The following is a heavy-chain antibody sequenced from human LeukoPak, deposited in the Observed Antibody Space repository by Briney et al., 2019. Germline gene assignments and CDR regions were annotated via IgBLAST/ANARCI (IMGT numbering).Heavy chain of an antibody. J-gene: IGHJ4*02. CDR1: GFTFSSYG. D-gene: IGHD1-1*01. CDR2: ISYDGSNT. CDR3: ARDLHTTGDH. Sequence: PTGRSLSLSCAASGFTFSSYGMHCVRQPPGKRLEWGAVISYDGSNTYYEDSVKGRFTISRDNSKNTLYLQMNSLGADDTAVYYCARDLHTTGDHWGQGTLVTVSS. V-gene: IGHV3-30*03.